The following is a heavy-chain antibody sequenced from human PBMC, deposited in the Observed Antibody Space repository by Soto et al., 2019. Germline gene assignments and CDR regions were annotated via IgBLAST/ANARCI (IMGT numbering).Heavy chain of an antibody. J-gene: IGHJ4*02. V-gene: IGHV4-59*12. CDR3: AREVQLWTYFDY. CDR2: IYYTGST. Sequence: SETLSLTCTVSSGSISTYYWSWIRQPPEKGLEWIGYIYYTGSTNYNPSLKTRVTISIDTSKNQFSLKLSSVTAADTAVYYCAREVQLWTYFDYWGQGTLVTVSS. D-gene: IGHD5-18*01. CDR1: SGSISTYY.